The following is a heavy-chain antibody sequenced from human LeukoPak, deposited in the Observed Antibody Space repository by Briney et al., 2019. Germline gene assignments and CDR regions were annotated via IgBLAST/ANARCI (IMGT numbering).Heavy chain of an antibody. CDR3: ARADGGDRDAFDI. D-gene: IGHD2-21*02. CDR1: GFTFSSYA. Sequence: GGSLRLSCAASGFTFSSYAMSWVRQAPGKGLEWVSAISGSGDSTYYADSVKGRFTISRDNAKNSLYLQMNSLRAEDTAVYYCARADGGDRDAFDIWGQGTMVTVSS. J-gene: IGHJ3*02. V-gene: IGHV3-23*01. CDR2: ISGSGDST.